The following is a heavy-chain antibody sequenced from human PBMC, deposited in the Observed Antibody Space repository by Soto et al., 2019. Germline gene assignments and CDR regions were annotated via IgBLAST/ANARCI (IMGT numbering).Heavy chain of an antibody. J-gene: IGHJ6*02. D-gene: IGHD3-10*01. CDR2: INHSGST. CDR3: ARNPLWFGESSYYYYGMDV. V-gene: IGHV4-34*01. Sequence: XETLSLCCAVYGVSFSGYYWSWIRQPPGKGLEWIGEINHSGSTNYNPSRKSRVTISVDTSKNQFSLKLSSVTAEDTAVYYCARNPLWFGESSYYYYGMDVWGQGTTVTVSS. CDR1: GVSFSGYY.